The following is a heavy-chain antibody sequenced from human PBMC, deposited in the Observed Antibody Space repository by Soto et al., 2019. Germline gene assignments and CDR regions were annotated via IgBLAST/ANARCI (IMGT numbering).Heavy chain of an antibody. J-gene: IGHJ4*02. CDR1: GGSISSSSYY. V-gene: IGHV4-39*01. CDR3: ARRIVVVVAANDYFDY. Sequence: PSETLSLTCTVSGGSISSSSYYWGWIHQPPGKGLEWIGSIYYSGSTYYNPSLKSRVTISVDTSKNQFSLKLSSVTAADTAVYYCARRIVVVVAANDYFDYWGQGTLVTVSS. CDR2: IYYSGST. D-gene: IGHD2-15*01.